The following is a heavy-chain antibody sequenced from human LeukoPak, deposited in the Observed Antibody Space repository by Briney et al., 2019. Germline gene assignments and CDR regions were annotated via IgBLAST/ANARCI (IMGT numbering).Heavy chain of an antibody. V-gene: IGHV3-48*03. J-gene: IGHJ4*02. CDR2: ISSSGSTI. Sequence: GGSLRLSCAASGFTFSSYEMNWVRQAPGKGLEWVSYISSSGSTIYYADSVKGRFTISRDNAKNSLYLQMSSLRAEDTAVYYCAARGYSYGSLFDYWGQGTLVTVSS. CDR1: GFTFSSYE. CDR3: AARGYSYGSLFDY. D-gene: IGHD5-18*01.